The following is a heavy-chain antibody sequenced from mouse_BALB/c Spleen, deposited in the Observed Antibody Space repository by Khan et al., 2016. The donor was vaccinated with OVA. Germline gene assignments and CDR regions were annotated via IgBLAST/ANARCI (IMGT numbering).Heavy chain of an antibody. V-gene: IGHV1-77*01. Sequence: VQLQESGPELVKPGASVKMSCKASGYTFTDYVMNWVKQRNGQGLEWIGQIYPGSDSTYYNEKFKGKATLTADRSSSTAYMQLNNLTSEDSAVDFCTRAGWDVFAYWGQGTLVTVSA. CDR1: GYTFTDYV. D-gene: IGHD4-1*01. CDR3: TRAGWDVFAY. CDR2: IYPGSDST. J-gene: IGHJ3*01.